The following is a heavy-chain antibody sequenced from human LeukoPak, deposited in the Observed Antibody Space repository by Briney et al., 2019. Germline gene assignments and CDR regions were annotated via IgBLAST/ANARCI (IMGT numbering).Heavy chain of an antibody. J-gene: IGHJ3*02. CDR2: ISWNSGSI. D-gene: IGHD3-16*01. V-gene: IGHV3-9*01. Sequence: PGRSLRLSCAASGFTFDDYAMHWVRQAPGKGLEWVSGISWNSGSIGYADSVKGRFTISRDNAKNSLYLQMNSLRAEDTAVYYCARDLGLNAFDIWGQGTMVTVSS. CDR3: ARDLGLNAFDI. CDR1: GFTFDDYA.